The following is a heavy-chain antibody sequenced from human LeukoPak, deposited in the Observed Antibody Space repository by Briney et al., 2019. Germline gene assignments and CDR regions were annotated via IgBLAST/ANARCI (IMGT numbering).Heavy chain of an antibody. CDR2: IYTSGST. D-gene: IGHD3-10*01. CDR3: ARHDDYPGFGRGFDP. V-gene: IGHV4-4*07. Sequence: SETLSLTCTVSGGSISSYYWSWIRQPAGKGLEWIGRIYTSGSTNYNPSLKSRVTMSADTSKNHFSLKLYSVTAADTAVYYCARHDDYPGFGRGFDPWGQGSLVTVTS. CDR1: GGSISSYY. J-gene: IGHJ5*02.